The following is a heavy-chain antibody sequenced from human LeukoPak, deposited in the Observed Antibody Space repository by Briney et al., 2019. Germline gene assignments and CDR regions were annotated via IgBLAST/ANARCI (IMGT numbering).Heavy chain of an antibody. CDR3: AREESGISIFGVVIF. D-gene: IGHD3-3*01. Sequence: GGSLRLSCEASGFTFSSYAMHWVRQAPGKGLEWVAIISHDGSNKYYADSVKGRFTISRDNSKNALYLQMNSLGAEDTAVYYCAREESGISIFGVVIFWGQGTLVTVSS. V-gene: IGHV3-30-3*01. CDR1: GFTFSSYA. CDR2: ISHDGSNK. J-gene: IGHJ4*02.